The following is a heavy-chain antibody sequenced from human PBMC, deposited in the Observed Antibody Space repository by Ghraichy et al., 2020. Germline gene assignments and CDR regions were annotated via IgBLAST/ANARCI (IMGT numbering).Heavy chain of an antibody. D-gene: IGHD6-19*01. Sequence: GGSLRLSCAASGFTFSSYAMHWVRQAPGKGLEWVAVISYDGSNKYYADSVKGRFTISRDNSKNTLYLQMNSLRAEDTAVYYCARGVRSSGWGGADYWGQGTLVTVSS. CDR1: GFTFSSYA. CDR2: ISYDGSNK. V-gene: IGHV3-30*01. J-gene: IGHJ4*02. CDR3: ARGVRSSGWGGADY.